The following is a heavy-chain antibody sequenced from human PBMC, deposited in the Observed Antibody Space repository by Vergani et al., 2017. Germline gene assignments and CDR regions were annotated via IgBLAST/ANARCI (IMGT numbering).Heavy chain of an antibody. J-gene: IGHJ3*02. V-gene: IGHV3-43*01. CDR2: ISWDGGST. D-gene: IGHD4-11*01. CDR1: GFTFDDYT. CDR3: ARDHRNYNKCPGTFDI. Sequence: EVQLVESGGVVVQPGGSLRLSCAASGFTFDDYTMHWVRQAPGKGLEWVSLISWDGGSTYYADSVKGRFTISRDNAKSSLFLQMDSLRAEDTAVYYCARDHRNYNKCPGTFDIWGQGSKVTVSS.